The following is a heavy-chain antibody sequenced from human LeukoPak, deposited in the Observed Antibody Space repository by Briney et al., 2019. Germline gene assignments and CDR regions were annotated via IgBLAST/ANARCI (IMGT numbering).Heavy chain of an antibody. CDR2: INHSGST. V-gene: IGHV4-34*01. Sequence: SETLSLTCAVYGGSFSGYYWSWIRQPPGKGLEWIGEINHSGSTNYNPSLKSRVTISVDTSKNQFSLKLSSVTAADTAVYYCARAIQYYYDSSGYYSSWGQGTLVTVSS. CDR3: ARAIQYYYDSSGYYSS. CDR1: GGSFSGYY. D-gene: IGHD3-22*01. J-gene: IGHJ5*02.